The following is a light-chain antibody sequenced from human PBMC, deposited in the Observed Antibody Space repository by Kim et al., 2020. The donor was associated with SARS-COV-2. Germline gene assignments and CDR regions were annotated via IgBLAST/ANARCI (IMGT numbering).Light chain of an antibody. CDR2: KAF. J-gene: IGKJ4*01. V-gene: IGKV1-5*03. Sequence: DIQMTQSPSTLSASVGDRVTITCRASQSISDWLAWYQQKAGKAPKLLIYKAFSLEGGVPSRFSGSGSGTEFTLTISSLQPDDFATYYCQQYSRYSLAFGGGTKLEIK. CDR3: QQYSRYSLA. CDR1: QSISDW.